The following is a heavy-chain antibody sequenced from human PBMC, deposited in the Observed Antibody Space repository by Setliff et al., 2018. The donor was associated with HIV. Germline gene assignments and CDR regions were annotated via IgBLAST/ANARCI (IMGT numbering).Heavy chain of an antibody. Sequence: GGSLRLSCAASGFTFNTYAMSWVRQAPGKGLEWVSVISGSGGSTFYADPVKGRFTIARDNSKNTLYLQMNRLRVEDTAVYYCAKDGISGGAYPPYYFDYGGHGTLVTVSS. D-gene: IGHD2-15*01. CDR2: ISGSGGST. V-gene: IGHV3-23*01. J-gene: IGHJ4*01. CDR1: GFTFNTYA. CDR3: AKDGISGGAYPPYYFDY.